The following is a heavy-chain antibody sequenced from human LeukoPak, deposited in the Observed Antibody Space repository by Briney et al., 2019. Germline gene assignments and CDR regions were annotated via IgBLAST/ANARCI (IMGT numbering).Heavy chain of an antibody. CDR3: AHRHRGVASDI. J-gene: IGHJ3*02. Sequence: SGPTLVNPTQTLTLTCTFSGFSCSSGGVGVGWIRQPPGGALEWLGVIYENDEKLYSSSLQNRLSITKDTSRNRVVLTMANMDPVDTATYYCAHRHRGVASDIWGQGTMVTVSS. V-gene: IGHV2-5*01. CDR2: IYENDEK. CDR1: GFSCSSGGVG. D-gene: IGHD2-15*01.